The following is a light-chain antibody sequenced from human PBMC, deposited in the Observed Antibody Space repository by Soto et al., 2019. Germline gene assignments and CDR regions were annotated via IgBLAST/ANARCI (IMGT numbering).Light chain of an antibody. V-gene: IGKV1-9*01. CDR1: QGISSS. Sequence: IQWTQSALFLSASVGDRVTITCRASQGISSSLAWYQQKPGKAPKLLIYATSSLQSGVPSRFSGSGSGTEFTLTISSLQPDDFATYYCHFGWTFGQRTKV. CDR3: HFGWT. J-gene: IGKJ1*01. CDR2: ATS.